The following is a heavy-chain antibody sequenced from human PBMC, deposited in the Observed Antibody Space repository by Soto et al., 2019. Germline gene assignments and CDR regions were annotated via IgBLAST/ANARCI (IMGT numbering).Heavy chain of an antibody. Sequence: QVQLVESGGGVVQPGRSLRLSCAASGFTFSSYGMHWVRQAPGKGLEWVAVISYDGSNKYYADSVKGRFTISRDNYKNRLYLKRNSLKAEDTAVYYCAQGPYSGDYSSWGQGTLVTVSS. CDR1: GFTFSSYG. D-gene: IGHD4-17*01. CDR2: ISYDGSNK. V-gene: IGHV3-30*03. CDR3: AQGPYSGDYSS. J-gene: IGHJ5*02.